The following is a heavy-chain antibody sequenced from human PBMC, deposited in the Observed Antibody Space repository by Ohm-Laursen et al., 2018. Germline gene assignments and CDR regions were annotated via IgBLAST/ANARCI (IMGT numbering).Heavy chain of an antibody. CDR1: GFSLNTSGMC. D-gene: IGHD3-3*01. V-gene: IGHV2-70*11. J-gene: IGHJ6*02. CDR2: IDWDDDK. Sequence: PTQTLTLTCTFSGFSLNTSGMCVSWIRQPPGKALEWLARIDWDDDKYYSTSLKTRLTISKDTSKSQVVLTMTNMDPVDTATYYCARMCRPVRFLEWLSGYYYYYGMDVWGQGTTVTVSS. CDR3: ARMCRPVRFLEWLSGYYYYYGMDV.